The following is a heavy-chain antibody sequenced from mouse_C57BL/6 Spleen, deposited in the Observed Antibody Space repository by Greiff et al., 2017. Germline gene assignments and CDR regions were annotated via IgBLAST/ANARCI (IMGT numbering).Heavy chain of an antibody. CDR1: GYAFSSSW. D-gene: IGHD1-1*01. Sequence: VQLQQSGPELVKPGASVKISCKASGYAFSSSWMNWVKQRPGKGLEWIGRIYPGDGDTNYNGKFKGKATLTADKSSSTAYMQLSSLTSEDSAVYFCAREGAITTVVATNYYAMDYWGQGTSVTVSS. J-gene: IGHJ4*01. V-gene: IGHV1-82*01. CDR2: IYPGDGDT. CDR3: AREGAITTVVATNYYAMDY.